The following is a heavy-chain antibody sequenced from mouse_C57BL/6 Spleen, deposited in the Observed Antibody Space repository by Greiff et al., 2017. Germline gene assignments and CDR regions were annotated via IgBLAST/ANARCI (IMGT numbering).Heavy chain of an antibody. V-gene: IGHV1-61*01. D-gene: IGHD1-1*01. CDR3: ARLGYGSSSDY. CDR1: GYTFTSYW. J-gene: IGHJ2*01. Sequence: VKLQQPGAELVRPGSSVKLSCKASGYTFTSYWMDWVKQRPGQGLEWIGNIYPSDSETHYNQKFKDKATLTVDKSSSTAYMQLSSLTSEDSAVYYCARLGYGSSSDYWGQGTTLTVSS. CDR2: IYPSDSET.